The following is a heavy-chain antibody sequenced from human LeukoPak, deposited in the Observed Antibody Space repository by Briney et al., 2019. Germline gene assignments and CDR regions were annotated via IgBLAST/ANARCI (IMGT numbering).Heavy chain of an antibody. Sequence: PGGSLRLSCAASGFTVSSSHMTWVRQAPGKGLEWVSVIYTGGSTYYADSVKGRFTLSRDNSKNTLYLQMNSLRAEDTAVYYCARDRGIAAAGGDWFDPWGQGTLVTVSS. CDR3: ARDRGIAAAGGDWFDP. CDR2: IYTGGST. D-gene: IGHD6-13*01. CDR1: GFTVSSSH. J-gene: IGHJ5*02. V-gene: IGHV3-53*01.